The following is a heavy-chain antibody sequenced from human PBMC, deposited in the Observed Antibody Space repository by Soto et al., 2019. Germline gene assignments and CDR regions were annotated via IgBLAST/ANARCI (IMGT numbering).Heavy chain of an antibody. Sequence: QVQLVESGGGVVQPGRSLRLSCAASGFTFSSFAMHWVRQAPGKGLEWVAVISYDGNNKYYADSVKGRFTISRDNSKNTLYLQMNSLRAKDTAVYYCARDRGYSYHSYYFDYWGQGTLVTVSS. CDR1: GFTFSSFA. CDR2: ISYDGNNK. D-gene: IGHD5-18*01. J-gene: IGHJ4*02. V-gene: IGHV3-30-3*01. CDR3: ARDRGYSYHSYYFDY.